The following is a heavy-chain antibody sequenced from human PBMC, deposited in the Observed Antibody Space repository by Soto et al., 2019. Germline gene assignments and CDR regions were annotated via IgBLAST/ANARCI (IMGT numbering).Heavy chain of an antibody. D-gene: IGHD2-15*01. CDR3: ARDLGPFGGRDDAFDI. Sequence: ASVKVSCKASGYTFTSYGISWVRQDPGQGLEWMGWISAYNGNTNYAQKLQGRVTMTTDTSTSTAYMELRSLRSDDTAVYYCARDLGPFGGRDDAFDIWGQGTMVTVSS. J-gene: IGHJ3*02. CDR1: GYTFTSYG. CDR2: ISAYNGNT. V-gene: IGHV1-18*01.